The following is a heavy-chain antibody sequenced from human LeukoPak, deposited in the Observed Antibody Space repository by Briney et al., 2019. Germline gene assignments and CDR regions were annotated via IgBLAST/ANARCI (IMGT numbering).Heavy chain of an antibody. V-gene: IGHV1-2*02. CDR3: ARAWYYYDSSGPAGYDY. CDR2: INPNSGGT. CDR1: GYTFTGYY. J-gene: IGHJ4*02. D-gene: IGHD3-22*01. Sequence: ASVKVSCKASGYTFTGYYMHWVRQAPGQGLEWMGLINPNSGGTNYAQKFQGRVTMTRDTSISTAYMELSRLRYDDTAVYYCARAWYYYDSSGPAGYDYWGQGTLVTVSS.